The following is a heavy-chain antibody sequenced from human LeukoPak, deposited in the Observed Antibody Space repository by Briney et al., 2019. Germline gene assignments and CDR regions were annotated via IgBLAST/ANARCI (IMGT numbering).Heavy chain of an antibody. CDR1: GYTFTSYD. D-gene: IGHD3-10*01. CDR3: ARALNYYGAGTYYRSPDY. V-gene: IGHV1-8*01. CDR2: MNPNSGNT. Sequence: ASVKVSCKTSGYTFTSYDINWVRQATGHGPEWMGWMNPNSGNTGYAQKFQGRVTMTRNTSISTAYMELSTLRSEDTAVYYCARALNYYGAGTYYRSPDYWGQGTLVTVSS. J-gene: IGHJ4*02.